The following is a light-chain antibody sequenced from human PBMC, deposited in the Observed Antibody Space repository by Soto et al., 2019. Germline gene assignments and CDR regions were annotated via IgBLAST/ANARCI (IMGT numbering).Light chain of an antibody. J-gene: IGLJ1*01. CDR1: SNDIGAYDY. Sequence: QSALTQPTSVSGSPGQSITISCTGNSNDIGAYDYVSWYQQHPGKAPRLLIHGVRNRPSGISSRFSASKSGLTASLTISGLQAEDEAEYFCFSFTTTSTHVFGTGTKLTVL. CDR3: FSFTTTSTHV. CDR2: GVR. V-gene: IGLV2-14*01.